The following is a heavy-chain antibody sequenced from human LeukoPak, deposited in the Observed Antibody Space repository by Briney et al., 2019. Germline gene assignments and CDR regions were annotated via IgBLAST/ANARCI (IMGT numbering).Heavy chain of an antibody. CDR3: AVEVATEYYFDY. V-gene: IGHV3-66*02. J-gene: IGHJ4*02. CDR1: GFTVSSNY. D-gene: IGHD5-12*01. CDR2: IYSGGST. Sequence: GGSLRLSCAASGFTVSSNYMSWVRQAPGKGLEWVSVIYSGGSTYYADSVKDRFTISRDNSKNTLYLQMNSLRAEDTAVYYCAVEVATEYYFDYWGQGTLVTVSS.